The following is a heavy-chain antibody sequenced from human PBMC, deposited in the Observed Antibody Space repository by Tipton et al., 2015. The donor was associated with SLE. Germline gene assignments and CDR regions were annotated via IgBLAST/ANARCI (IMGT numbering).Heavy chain of an antibody. CDR2: ISGSGGST. Sequence: GSLRLSCAASGFTFSSSGMTWVRQAPGKGLEWVSAISGSGGSTYYADSVKGRFTISRDNSKNTLYLQMNSLRAEDTAVYYCARVIAAAGVDAFDIWGQGTMVTVSS. CDR1: GFTFSSSG. J-gene: IGHJ3*02. D-gene: IGHD6-13*01. CDR3: ARVIAAAGVDAFDI. V-gene: IGHV3-23*01.